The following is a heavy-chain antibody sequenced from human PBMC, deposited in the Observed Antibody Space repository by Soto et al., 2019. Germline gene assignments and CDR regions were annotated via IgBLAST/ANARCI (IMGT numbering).Heavy chain of an antibody. CDR2: ISFDGNNN. Sequence: QVQLVESGGGVVQPGRSLRLSCAASGFTFTNYGMHWVRQTPGKGLEWVAVISFDGNNNFYADCVKGRFTISRDTSKSTLYLHLNSLRPEDTAVYYCARDLRYSYGMDVWGHGTKVTVSS. J-gene: IGHJ6*02. V-gene: IGHV3-30*03. CDR3: ARDLRYSYGMDV. CDR1: GFTFTNYG. D-gene: IGHD1-1*01.